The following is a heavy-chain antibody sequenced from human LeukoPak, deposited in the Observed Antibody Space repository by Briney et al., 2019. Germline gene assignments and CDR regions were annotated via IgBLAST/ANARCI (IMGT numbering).Heavy chain of an antibody. V-gene: IGHV3-23*01. J-gene: IGHJ4*02. Sequence: VGSLRLSCAASGFTFSSCAMSWVRQAPGKGLEWVSTFSGSGGNTYYADSVKGRFTISRDNSKNTLYLQMNSLRAEDTAVYYCAWMVRGVSVFDYWGQGTLVTVSS. CDR1: GFTFSSCA. CDR3: AWMVRGVSVFDY. CDR2: FSGSGGNT. D-gene: IGHD3-10*01.